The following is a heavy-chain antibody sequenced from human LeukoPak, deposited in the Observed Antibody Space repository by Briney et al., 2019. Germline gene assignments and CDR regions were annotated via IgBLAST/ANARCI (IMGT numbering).Heavy chain of an antibody. CDR1: GGTFISYA. J-gene: IGHJ4*02. CDR2: IIPIFGTA. Sequence: ASAKVSCKASGGTFISYAISWVRQAPGQGLEWMGGIIPIFGTANYAQKFQGRVTIPAAESTSTAYMELSSLRSEDTAVYYCAREFPDSSGWYGPGMNWGQGTLVTVSS. V-gene: IGHV1-69*01. CDR3: AREFPDSSGWYGPGMN. D-gene: IGHD6-19*01.